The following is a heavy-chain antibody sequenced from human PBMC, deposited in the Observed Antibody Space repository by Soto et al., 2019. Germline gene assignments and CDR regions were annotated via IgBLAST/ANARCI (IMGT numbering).Heavy chain of an antibody. D-gene: IGHD2-21*02. CDR3: ARARSADKLLDD. J-gene: IGHJ4*01. Sequence: QVQLQESGPGLVKPSQTLSLTCNVSGGSVSSGGHYWSWVRQSPEKGLEWIGYHYNDGSTFYNPALQSRAVISVDKTKNHLFLNLTSVTPADTAVYSCARARSADKLLDDWGQGILVTVSS. V-gene: IGHV4-31*03. CDR2: HYNDGST. CDR1: GGSVSSGGHY.